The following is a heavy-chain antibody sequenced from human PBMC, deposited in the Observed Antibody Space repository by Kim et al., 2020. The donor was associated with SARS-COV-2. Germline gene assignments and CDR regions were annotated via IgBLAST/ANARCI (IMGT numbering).Heavy chain of an antibody. V-gene: IGHV1-2*04. CDR1: GYTFTGYY. CDR2: INPNSGGT. J-gene: IGHJ3*02. D-gene: IGHD2-2*01. CDR3: ARGGDIVVVPAANAGTFDI. Sequence: ASVKVSCKASGYTFTGYYMHWVRQAPGQGLEWMGRINPNSGGTNYAQKFQGWVTMTRDTSISTAYMELSRLRSDDTAVYYCARGGDIVVVPAANAGTFDIWGQGTMVTVSS.